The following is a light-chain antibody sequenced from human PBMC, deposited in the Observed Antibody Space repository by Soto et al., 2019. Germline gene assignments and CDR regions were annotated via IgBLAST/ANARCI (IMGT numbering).Light chain of an antibody. CDR1: SSDVGAYNY. J-gene: IGLJ1*01. Sequence: QSALTQPASVSGSPGQSIAISCTGTSSDVGAYNYVSWYQQLPGKAPKLMIYDVGNRPSGVSNRFSGSKSGNTASLTISGLQPEDEADYYCCSYTTSNTRQIVFGTGTKVTVL. V-gene: IGLV2-14*01. CDR3: CSYTTSNTRQIV. CDR2: DVG.